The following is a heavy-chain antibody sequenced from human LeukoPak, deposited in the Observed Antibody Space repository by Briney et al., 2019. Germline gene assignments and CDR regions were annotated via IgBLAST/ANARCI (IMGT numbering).Heavy chain of an antibody. D-gene: IGHD6-19*01. J-gene: IGHJ4*02. V-gene: IGHV3-7*01. Sequence: GGSLRLSCAAFDVTFDYWWMSWVRQAPGKGMEWVANINEHGSETFYMDSVRGGLTISRHNVRKLVYLQMNNLRVDATAVYSCATAEAARGDFAYWGQGIPVTVSP. CDR1: DVTFDYWW. CDR3: ATAEAARGDFAY. CDR2: INEHGSET.